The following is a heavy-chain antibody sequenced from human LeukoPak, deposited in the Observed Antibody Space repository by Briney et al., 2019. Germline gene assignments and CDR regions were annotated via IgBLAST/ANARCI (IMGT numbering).Heavy chain of an antibody. V-gene: IGHV4-38-2*02. J-gene: IGHJ4*02. D-gene: IGHD2-2*01. Sequence: SETLSLTCTVSGGSISSYYWGWIRQPPGKGLEWIGSIYHRGSTYYNPSLKSRVTISVDTSKNQFSLKLSSVTAADTALYYCATLPANQLRGFDYWGQGTLVTVSS. CDR1: GGSISSYY. CDR3: ATLPANQLRGFDY. CDR2: IYHRGST.